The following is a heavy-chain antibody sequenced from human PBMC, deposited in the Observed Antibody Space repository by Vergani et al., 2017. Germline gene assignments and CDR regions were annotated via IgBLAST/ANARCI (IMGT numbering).Heavy chain of an antibody. D-gene: IGHD2-2*01. CDR3: AKVGFIVVVPAASDAFDI. Sequence: EVQLVESGGGLVQPGGSLRLSCAASGFTFSSYAMSWVRQAPGKGLEWVSAISGSGGSTYYADSVKGRFTISRDNSKNTLYLQMNSLRAEDTAVYYCAKVGFIVVVPAASDAFDIWGQGTMVTVSS. J-gene: IGHJ3*02. CDR1: GFTFSSYA. V-gene: IGHV3-23*04. CDR2: ISGSGGST.